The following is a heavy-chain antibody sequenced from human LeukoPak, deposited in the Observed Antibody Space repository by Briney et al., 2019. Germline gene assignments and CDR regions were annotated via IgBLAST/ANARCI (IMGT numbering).Heavy chain of an antibody. CDR3: ARLAYCGGDCYWVEDFDY. D-gene: IGHD2-21*01. Sequence: PSETLSLTCTVSGGSISSSSYYWGWIRQPPGKGLEWIGSIYYSGSTYYNPSLKSRVTISVDTSKNQFSLKLSSVTAADTAVYYCARLAYCGGDCYWVEDFDYWGQGTLVTVSS. CDR2: IYYSGST. CDR1: GGSISSSSYY. V-gene: IGHV4-39*01. J-gene: IGHJ4*02.